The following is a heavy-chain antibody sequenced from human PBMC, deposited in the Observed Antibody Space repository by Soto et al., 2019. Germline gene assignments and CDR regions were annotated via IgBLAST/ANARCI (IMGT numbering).Heavy chain of an antibody. CDR2: INHSGTT. Sequence: QAQLQQWGAGLLKPSETLSLTCAVYGGSFSGYYWSWIRQPPGKGLEWIGEINHSGTTNYNPSLKSRVTISEDMPKYQFSLKLSSVTAADTAVYFCAFKYCSRTSCYQNDYWGQGTLVTVSS. V-gene: IGHV4-34*01. D-gene: IGHD2-2*01. J-gene: IGHJ4*02. CDR1: GGSFSGYY. CDR3: AFKYCSRTSCYQNDY.